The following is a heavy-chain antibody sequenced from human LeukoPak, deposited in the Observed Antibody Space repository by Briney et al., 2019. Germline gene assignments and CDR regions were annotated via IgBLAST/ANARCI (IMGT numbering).Heavy chain of an antibody. CDR2: IIPILGIA. D-gene: IGHD3-22*01. CDR1: GGTFSSYA. CDR3: ARDRRASSGSHLYWYFDL. V-gene: IGHV1-69*04. Sequence: ASVTVSCKASGGTFSSYAISWVRQAPGQGLEWMGRIIPILGIANYAQKFQGRVTITADKSTSTAYMELSSLRSEDTAVYYCARDRRASSGSHLYWYFDLWGRGTLVTVSS. J-gene: IGHJ2*01.